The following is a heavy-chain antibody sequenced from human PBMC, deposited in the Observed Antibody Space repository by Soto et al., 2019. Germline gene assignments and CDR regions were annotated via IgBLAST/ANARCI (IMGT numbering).Heavy chain of an antibody. CDR1: GFTFSNAW. Sequence: PGGSLRLSCAASGFTFSNAWMNWVRQAPGKGLEWVGRIKSKTDGGTTDYAAPVKGRFTISRDDSKNTLYLQMNSLKTEDTAVYYCRFDGSFVYYYYYGMDVWGQGTTVTVSS. D-gene: IGHD3-10*01. J-gene: IGHJ6*02. CDR3: RFDGSFVYYYYYGMDV. CDR2: IKSKTDGGTT. V-gene: IGHV3-15*07.